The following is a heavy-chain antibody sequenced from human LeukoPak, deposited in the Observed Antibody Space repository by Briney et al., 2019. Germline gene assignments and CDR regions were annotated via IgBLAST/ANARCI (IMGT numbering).Heavy chain of an antibody. D-gene: IGHD1-26*01. V-gene: IGHV3-30*01. J-gene: IGHJ3*02. CDR2: ISYDGSNK. CDR1: GFTFSSYA. CDR3: ARGPGHSGSYFDAFDI. Sequence: GGSLRLSCAVSGFTFSSYAMHRVCQAPGKGLEWVAVISYDGSNKHYADSLKGRFTISRDNSKTTVYLQMNSLKTDDTAVYYCARGPGHSGSYFDAFDIWGQGTMVTVSS.